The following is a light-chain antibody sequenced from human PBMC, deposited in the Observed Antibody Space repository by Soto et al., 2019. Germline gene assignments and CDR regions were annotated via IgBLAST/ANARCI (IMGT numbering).Light chain of an antibody. CDR1: QSIGTN. CDR2: AAT. J-gene: IGKJ1*01. V-gene: IGKV1-39*01. CDR3: QQSYSTPPT. Sequence: DVEMTQYPYSLSASVGDTVTISCRASQSIGTNLNWYQQKPGKAPKLLIYAATRLQSGVPSRFSGSGSGTDFTLTISSLQTEDFATYYCQQSYSTPPTFGQGTKVDIK.